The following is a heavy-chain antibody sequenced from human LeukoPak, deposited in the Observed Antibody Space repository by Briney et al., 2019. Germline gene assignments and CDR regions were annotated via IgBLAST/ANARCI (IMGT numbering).Heavy chain of an antibody. J-gene: IGHJ4*02. CDR2: INPNSGGT. CDR1: GYTFTGYY. D-gene: IGHD1-1*01. V-gene: IGHV1-2*02. CDR3: ARDKKVQLERPYDY. Sequence: ASVKVSCKASGYTFTGYYMHWVRQAPGQGLEWMGWINPNSGGTNYAQKLQGRVTMTTDTSTSTAYMELRSLRSDDTAVYYCARDKKVQLERPYDYWGQGTLVTVSS.